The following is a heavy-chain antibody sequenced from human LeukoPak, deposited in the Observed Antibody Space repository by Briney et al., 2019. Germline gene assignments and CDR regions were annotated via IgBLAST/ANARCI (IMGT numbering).Heavy chain of an antibody. Sequence: GGSLRLSCAASGFTFSGSAMHWVRQASGKGLEWVGRIGSKANSYATAYAASAKGRFTISRDDSKNTAYLQMNSLKTEDTAVYYCTGSSHTYCGGDCYPDYWGQGTLVTVSS. CDR3: TGSSHTYCGGDCYPDY. D-gene: IGHD2-21*01. J-gene: IGHJ4*02. V-gene: IGHV3-73*01. CDR1: GFTFSGSA. CDR2: IGSKANSYAT.